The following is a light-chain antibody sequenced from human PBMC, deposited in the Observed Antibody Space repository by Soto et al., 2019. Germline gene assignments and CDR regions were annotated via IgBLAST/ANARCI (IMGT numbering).Light chain of an antibody. V-gene: IGLV2-14*01. CDR1: TSDVGGYNY. CDR3: ASYTTSISLRGV. Sequence: QSALTQPASVSGSPGQSITISCTGTTSDVGGYNYVSWYQQHPGKAPKLVIYEVSKRPSGVSYRFSGSKSGNTASLTISGLQAEDEADYYCASYTTSISLRGVFGGGTQLTVL. CDR2: EVS. J-gene: IGLJ2*01.